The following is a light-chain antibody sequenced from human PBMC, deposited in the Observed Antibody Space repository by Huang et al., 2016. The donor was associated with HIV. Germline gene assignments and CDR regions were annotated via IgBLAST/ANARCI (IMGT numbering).Light chain of an antibody. CDR3: QQLNSYLFT. CDR2: GAS. J-gene: IGKJ4*01. Sequence: IQLTQSPSSLSASVGDRVTITCRVSQGISSYLAWYQQKPGKAPKLLIYGASTLQSGVPSRFSGSGSGTDFTLTISSLQPEDFATYYCQQLNSYLFTFGGGTKVEIK. V-gene: IGKV1-9*01. CDR1: QGISSY.